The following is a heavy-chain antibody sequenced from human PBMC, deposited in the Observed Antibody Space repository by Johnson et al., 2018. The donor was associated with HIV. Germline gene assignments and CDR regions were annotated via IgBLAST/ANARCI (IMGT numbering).Heavy chain of an antibody. V-gene: IGHV3-11*04. D-gene: IGHD1-26*01. CDR1: GFTFSDYY. Sequence: QVLLLESGGGLVKPGGSLRLSCAASGFTFSDYYMSWIRQAPGKGLEWVSYISSSGSTIYYADSVKGRFTISRDNAKNSLYLQVNSLRAEDTAVYYCARSYSRWDDVFEIWGQGTMVTVSS. CDR2: ISSSGSTI. CDR3: ARSYSRWDDVFEI. J-gene: IGHJ3*02.